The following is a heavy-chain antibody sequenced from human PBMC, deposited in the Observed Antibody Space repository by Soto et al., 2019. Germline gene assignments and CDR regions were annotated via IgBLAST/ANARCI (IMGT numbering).Heavy chain of an antibody. D-gene: IGHD6-13*01. Sequence: GGSLGLSCAASGFTFSSYDMHWVRQATGKGLEWVSAIGTAGDPYYPGSVKGRFTISRENAKNSLYLQMNSLRAGDTAVYYCARARSSSWSAGWYFDLWGRGALVTVSS. CDR1: GFTFSSYD. CDR2: IGTAGDP. J-gene: IGHJ2*01. V-gene: IGHV3-13*05. CDR3: ARARSSSWSAGWYFDL.